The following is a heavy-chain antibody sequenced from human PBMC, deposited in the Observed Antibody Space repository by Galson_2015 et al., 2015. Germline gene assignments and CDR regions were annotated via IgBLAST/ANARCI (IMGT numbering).Heavy chain of an antibody. CDR3: ARDPELGWVYGSVSAFDY. Sequence: SLRLSCAASGFTFTTYGMHWVRQAPGKGLEWVAVIFYDGGNKYYADSVKGRFTISRDNSRNTLYLQMNNLRAEDTAVYYCARDPELGWVYGSVSAFDYWGQGSLVTVSS. CDR2: IFYDGGNK. V-gene: IGHV3-30*12. J-gene: IGHJ4*02. CDR1: GFTFTTYG. D-gene: IGHD3-10*01.